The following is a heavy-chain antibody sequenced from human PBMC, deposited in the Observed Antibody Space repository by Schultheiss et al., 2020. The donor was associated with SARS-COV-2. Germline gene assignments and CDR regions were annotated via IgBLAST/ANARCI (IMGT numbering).Heavy chain of an antibody. CDR1: GFTFSSYG. V-gene: IGHV3-7*01. D-gene: IGHD1-26*01. Sequence: GGSLRLSCAASGFTFSSYGMHWVRQAPGKGLERVANINENGRERSYLDSVRGRFTISRDNSKNTLYLQMNSLRAEDTAVYYCARESIVGATRRGYYGMDVWGQGTTVTVSS. CDR2: INENGRER. J-gene: IGHJ6*02. CDR3: ARESIVGATRRGYYGMDV.